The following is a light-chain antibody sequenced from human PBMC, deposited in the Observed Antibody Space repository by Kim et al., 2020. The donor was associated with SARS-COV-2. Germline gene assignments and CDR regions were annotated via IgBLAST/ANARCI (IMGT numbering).Light chain of an antibody. Sequence: PGERATLSRRASQSVSSSYLAWYQQKPGQAPRLLIYGASSRATGVPDRFSGSGSGTDFTLTITRLEPEDFAVYYCQQYGNSPHTFGQGTKVDIK. V-gene: IGKV3-20*01. CDR3: QQYGNSPHT. J-gene: IGKJ1*01. CDR2: GAS. CDR1: QSVSSSY.